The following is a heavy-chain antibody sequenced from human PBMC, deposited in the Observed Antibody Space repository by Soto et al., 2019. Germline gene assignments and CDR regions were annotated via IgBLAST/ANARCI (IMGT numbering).Heavy chain of an antibody. V-gene: IGHV2-70*01. Sequence: SGPTLVNPTPPLTLTCTFSGFSLTTSGMCVTWIRQPPGKALEWLALIDWGDDKYYNTSLMTRLTLSKDTSKNQVVLTMNNMDPVDTGPYYCAGMLKADTFDWIQIDYWGQGTLVTVSS. J-gene: IGHJ4*02. CDR2: IDWGDDK. CDR1: GFSLTTSGMC. CDR3: AGMLKADTFDWIQIDY. D-gene: IGHD3-9*01.